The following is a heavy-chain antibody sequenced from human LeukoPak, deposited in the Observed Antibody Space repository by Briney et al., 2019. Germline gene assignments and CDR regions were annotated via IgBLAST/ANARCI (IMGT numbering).Heavy chain of an antibody. J-gene: IGHJ6*02. CDR3: ARQSDYGDYSSGYYYYGMDV. D-gene: IGHD4-17*01. V-gene: IGHV4-39*01. CDR1: GGSISSSSYY. Sequence: SETLSLTCTVSGGSISSSSYYWGWIRKPPGKGLEWIGSIYYSGSTYYNPSLKSRVTISVDTSKNQFSLKLSSVTAADTAVYYCARQSDYGDYSSGYYYYGMDVWGQGTTVTVSS. CDR2: IYYSGST.